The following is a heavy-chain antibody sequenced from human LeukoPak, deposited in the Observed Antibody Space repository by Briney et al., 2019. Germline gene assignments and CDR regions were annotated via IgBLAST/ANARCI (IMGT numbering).Heavy chain of an antibody. CDR2: IIPILGIA. CDR1: GGTFSSYA. Sequence: GASVKVSCKASGGTFSSYAISWVRQAPGQGLEWMGRIIPILGIANYAQKFQDRVTMTTDTSTSTAYMELRSLRSDDTAMYFCTRDLGVDTTMIFFDYWGQGTLVTVSS. V-gene: IGHV1-69*04. D-gene: IGHD5-18*01. J-gene: IGHJ4*02. CDR3: TRDLGVDTTMIFFDY.